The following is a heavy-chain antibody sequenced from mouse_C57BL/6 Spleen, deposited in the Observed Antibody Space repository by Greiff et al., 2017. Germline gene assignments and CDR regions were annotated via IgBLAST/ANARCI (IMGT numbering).Heavy chain of an antibody. CDR1: GFTFSDYG. Sequence: EVKLVESGGGLVKPGGSLKLSCAASGFTFSDYGMHWVRQAPEKGLEWVAYISSGSSTIYYADTVKGRFTISRDNAKNTLFLQMTSLRSEDTAMYYCARDPAYGSSYYAMDYWGQGTSVTVSS. CDR2: ISSGSSTI. J-gene: IGHJ4*01. D-gene: IGHD1-1*01. CDR3: ARDPAYGSSYYAMDY. V-gene: IGHV5-17*01.